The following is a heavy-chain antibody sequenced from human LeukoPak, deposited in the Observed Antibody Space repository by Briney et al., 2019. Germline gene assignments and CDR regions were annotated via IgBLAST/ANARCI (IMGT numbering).Heavy chain of an antibody. D-gene: IGHD3-3*01. V-gene: IGHV3-48*03. CDR2: ISDHGKSR. Sequence: GGSLRLSCAASGFIFSNYEMNWVRQTPGKGLEWVSYISDHGKSRNYVDSVKGRFAISRDNAKNSLYLQMNSLRAEDTAVYYCARDPGTIFGVAPQYYFDYWGQGTLVSVSS. CDR1: GFIFSNYE. J-gene: IGHJ4*02. CDR3: ARDPGTIFGVAPQYYFDY.